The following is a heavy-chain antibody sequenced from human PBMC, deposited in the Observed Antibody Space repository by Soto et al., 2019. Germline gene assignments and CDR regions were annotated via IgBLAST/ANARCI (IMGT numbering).Heavy chain of an antibody. Sequence: QVQLVESGGGAVQPGESLRLSCVASGFDFTYYAMHWVRQAPGKGLESVAVMSSDGSKIHHTDSVKGRFTISRDNSKNTLYLQMNSLRKEDTAFYCCAKDEGVGGTLGLFDYWGQGTLVSVSS. D-gene: IGHD1-26*01. CDR3: AKDEGVGGTLGLFDY. J-gene: IGHJ4*02. V-gene: IGHV3-30*18. CDR1: GFDFTYYA. CDR2: MSSDGSKI.